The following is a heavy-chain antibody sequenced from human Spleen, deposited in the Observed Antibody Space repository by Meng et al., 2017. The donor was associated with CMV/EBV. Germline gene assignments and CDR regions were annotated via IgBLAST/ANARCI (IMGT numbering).Heavy chain of an antibody. CDR3: AKDPTPYYDFWSGSYSDY. CDR1: GFTFSSYG. Sequence: GESLKISCAASGFTFSSYGMHWVRQAPGKGLEWVTYIRYDGSNKYYADSVKGRFTISRDNSKNTLYLQMNSLGTEDTAVYFCAKDPTPYYDFWSGSYSDYWGQGTLVTSPQ. D-gene: IGHD3-3*01. V-gene: IGHV3-30*02. J-gene: IGHJ4*02. CDR2: IRYDGSNK.